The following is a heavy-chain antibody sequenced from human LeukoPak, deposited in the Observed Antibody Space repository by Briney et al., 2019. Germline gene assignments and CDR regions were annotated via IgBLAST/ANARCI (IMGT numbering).Heavy chain of an antibody. Sequence: PSETLSLTCTVSGGSISSYYWSWIRQPPGKGLEWIGYIYYSGSTYYNPSLKSRVTISVDTSKNQFSLKLSSVTAADTAVYYCARDVSGVAGSAFDIWGQGTMVTVSS. D-gene: IGHD6-19*01. V-gene: IGHV4-59*01. CDR3: ARDVSGVAGSAFDI. CDR1: GGSISSYY. CDR2: IYYSGST. J-gene: IGHJ3*02.